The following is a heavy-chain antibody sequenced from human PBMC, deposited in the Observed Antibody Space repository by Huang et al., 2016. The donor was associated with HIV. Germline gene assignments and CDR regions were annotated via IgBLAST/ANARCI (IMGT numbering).Heavy chain of an antibody. D-gene: IGHD3-10*01. V-gene: IGHV5-51*03. J-gene: IGHJ4*02. Sequence: EVELVQSGTEVKKPGESLKISCKGSGYIFTTSWIGWVRQLPGKGLEWMGITVPGDSDTRYSPSFQGQVTMSVDKSINTAYLHWSSLKASDTAMYYCARLAGGTWSYYFDLWGQGALVTVSS. CDR3: ARLAGGTWSYYFDL. CDR1: GYIFTTSW. CDR2: TVPGDSDT.